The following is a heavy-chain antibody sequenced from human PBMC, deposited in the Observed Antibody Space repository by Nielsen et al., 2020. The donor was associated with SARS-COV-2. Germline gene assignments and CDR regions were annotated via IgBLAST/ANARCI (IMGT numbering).Heavy chain of an antibody. CDR1: GGSISSCSFY. CDR2: IYYSGNT. CDR3: AGLNDIWSGHKYYFDY. V-gene: IGHV4-39*01. D-gene: IGHD3-3*01. J-gene: IGHJ4*02. Sequence: SETLSLTCTVSGGSISSCSFYWGWIRQPPGKGLEWIGSIYYSGNTFYNPSLKSRVTILVDTSKNQLSLKVTSVTAADTAVYYCAGLNDIWSGHKYYFDYWGQGALVTVSS.